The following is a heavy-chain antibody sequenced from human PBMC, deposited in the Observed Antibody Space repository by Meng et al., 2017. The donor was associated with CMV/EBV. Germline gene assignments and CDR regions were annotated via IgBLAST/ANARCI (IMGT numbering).Heavy chain of an antibody. Sequence: GESLKISCAASGFTVSSKYMGWVRQAPGKGLEWVSVIYSGGSTYYADSVKGRFTISRDNSKNTLYLQMNSLRAEDTAVYYCARAVGRAALTYYYGMDVWGQGTTVTVSS. J-gene: IGHJ6*02. CDR2: IYSGGST. V-gene: IGHV3-53*01. CDR3: ARAVGRAALTYYYGMDV. CDR1: GFTVSSKY. D-gene: IGHD6-6*01.